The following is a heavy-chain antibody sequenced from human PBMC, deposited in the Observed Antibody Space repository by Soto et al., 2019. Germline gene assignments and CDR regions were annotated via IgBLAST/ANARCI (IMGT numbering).Heavy chain of an antibody. J-gene: IGHJ6*02. CDR1: GFTFRSDG. Sequence: HVQVVESGGGVVQPGRSLRLSCATSGFTFRSDGMHWVRQAPGKGMEWVAFVWPAGSKKYYGEAVKGRFTISRDNSNNTLYLQMNSLRAEDTAIYYCARDEPGDYDNLYYGMDVWGQGTTVTVSS. V-gene: IGHV3-33*01. D-gene: IGHD4-4*01. CDR3: ARDEPGDYDNLYYGMDV. CDR2: VWPAGSKK.